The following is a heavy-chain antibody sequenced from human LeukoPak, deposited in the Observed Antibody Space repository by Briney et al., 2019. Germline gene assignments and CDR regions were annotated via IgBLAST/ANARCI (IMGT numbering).Heavy chain of an antibody. D-gene: IGHD6-25*01. V-gene: IGHV3-30*04. CDR2: IGHDGADK. J-gene: IGHJ6*04. Sequence: GGSLRLSCAASGFTFSHYALHWVRQAPGKGLEWVALIGHDGADKYYADSVKGRFLISRDNAKNSLYLQMNSLRAEDTAVYYCARDGTPIHGSGWVYMDVWGKGTTVTISS. CDR1: GFTFSHYA. CDR3: ARDGTPIHGSGWVYMDV.